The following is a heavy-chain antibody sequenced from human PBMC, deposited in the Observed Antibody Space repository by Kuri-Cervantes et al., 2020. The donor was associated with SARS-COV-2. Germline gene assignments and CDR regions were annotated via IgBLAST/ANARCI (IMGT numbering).Heavy chain of an antibody. D-gene: IGHD3-3*01. Sequence: ASVKVSCKASGYTFTSYYMHWVRQAPGQGLEWMGIINPSGGSTSYAQKFQGRVTMTRDTSTSTVYMELSSLRSEDTAVYYCARDALPTIFGVVIIYWFDPWGQGTLVTGSS. CDR2: INPSGGST. J-gene: IGHJ5*02. V-gene: IGHV1-46*01. CDR1: GYTFTSYY. CDR3: ARDALPTIFGVVIIYWFDP.